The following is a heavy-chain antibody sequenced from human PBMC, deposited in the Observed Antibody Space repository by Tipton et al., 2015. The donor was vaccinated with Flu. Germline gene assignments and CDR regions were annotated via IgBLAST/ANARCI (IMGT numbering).Heavy chain of an antibody. CDR2: IYYSGST. CDR1: GGSISSSSYY. Sequence: GLVKPSETLSLTCTVSGGSISSSSYYWGWIRQPPGKGLEWIGSIYYSGSTYYNPSLKSRVTISVDTSKNQFSLKLSSVTAADTAVYYCARSMAVSMDVWGQGTTVTVSS. J-gene: IGHJ6*02. D-gene: IGHD6-19*01. CDR3: ARSMAVSMDV. V-gene: IGHV4-39*07.